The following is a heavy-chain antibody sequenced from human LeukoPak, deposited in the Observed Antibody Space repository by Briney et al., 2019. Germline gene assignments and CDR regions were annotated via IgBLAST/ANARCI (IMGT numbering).Heavy chain of an antibody. D-gene: IGHD6-13*01. J-gene: IGHJ4*02. CDR1: GYTLTELS. V-gene: IGHV1-24*01. CDR2: FDPEDGET. Sequence: ASVKVSCKVSGYTLTELSMHWVRQAPGKGLEWMGGFDPEDGETIYAQKFQGRVTMTEDTSTDTAYMELSSLRSEDTAVYYCATGYSTTTPFDYWGQGTLVTVSS. CDR3: ATGYSTTTPFDY.